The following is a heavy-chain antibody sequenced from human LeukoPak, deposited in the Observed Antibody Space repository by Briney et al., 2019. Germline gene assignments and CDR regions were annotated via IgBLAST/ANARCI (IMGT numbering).Heavy chain of an antibody. V-gene: IGHV3-33*01. CDR3: ARDRDYYDSSGYYLGAFDI. CDR1: GFTFSSYG. J-gene: IGHJ3*02. D-gene: IGHD3-22*01. Sequence: PGGSLRLSCAASGFTFSSYGMHWVRQAPGKGLEWVAVIWYDGSNKYYADSVKGRFTISRDNSKNTLYLQMNSLRAEDTAVYYCARDRDYYDSSGYYLGAFDIWGQGTMVTVSS. CDR2: IWYDGSNK.